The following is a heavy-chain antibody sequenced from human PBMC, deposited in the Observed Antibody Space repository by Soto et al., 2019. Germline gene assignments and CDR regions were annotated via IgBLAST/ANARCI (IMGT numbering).Heavy chain of an antibody. CDR3: ARYCSSTSCPSYWFDP. D-gene: IGHD2-2*01. V-gene: IGHV2-5*02. J-gene: IGHJ5*02. CDR2: IYWDDDK. Sequence: QITLKESGPTLVKPTQTLTLTCAFSGFSLSTSGVGVGWIRQPPGKAWEWLALIYWDDDKRYSPSLKSRLTITKDTSKNQVVLTMTNMDPVDKATYYCARYCSSTSCPSYWFDPWGQGTLVTVSS. CDR1: GFSLSTSGVG.